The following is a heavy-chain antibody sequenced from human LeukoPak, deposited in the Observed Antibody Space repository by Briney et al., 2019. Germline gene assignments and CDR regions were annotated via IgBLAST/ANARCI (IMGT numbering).Heavy chain of an antibody. V-gene: IGHV3-21*04. J-gene: IGHJ6*03. CDR3: AKEGAQYYYYYMDV. Sequence: VGSLRLSCAASGFTFSSYSMNWVRQAPGKGLEWVSSISSSSSYIYYADSVKGRFTISRDNSKNSLYLQMNSLRAEDTALYYCAKEGAQYYYYYMDVWGKGTTVTVSS. CDR2: ISSSSSYI. CDR1: GFTFSSYS.